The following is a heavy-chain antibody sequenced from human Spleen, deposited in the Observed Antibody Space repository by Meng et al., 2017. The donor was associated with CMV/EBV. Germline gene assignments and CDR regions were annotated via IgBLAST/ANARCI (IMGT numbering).Heavy chain of an antibody. CDR3: ARLRDSLHSGFDY. D-gene: IGHD3-22*01. CDR1: GGSFSTHY. Sequence: SKTLSLTCAISGGSFSTHYWTWIRQPPGKGLEWIGHVYYSGSTNYNPTLQSRLTISVDTSRSQFSLKLSSVTAADTAVYYCARLRDSLHSGFDYWGQGTLVTVSS. V-gene: IGHV4-59*11. CDR2: VYYSGST. J-gene: IGHJ4*02.